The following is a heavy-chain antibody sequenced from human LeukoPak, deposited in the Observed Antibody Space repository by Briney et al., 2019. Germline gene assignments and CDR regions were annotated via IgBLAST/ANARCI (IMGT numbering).Heavy chain of an antibody. V-gene: IGHV3-53*01. CDR2: IYSDNT. D-gene: IGHD4/OR15-4a*01. CDR1: GFTFSSYN. J-gene: IGHJ4*02. Sequence: EPGGSLRLSCAASGFTFSSYNMNWVRQAPGKGLEWVSFIYSDNTHYSDSVKGRFTISRDNSKNTLYLQMNSLRAEDTAVYYCARRAGAYSHPYDYWGQGTLVTVSS. CDR3: ARRAGAYSHPYDY.